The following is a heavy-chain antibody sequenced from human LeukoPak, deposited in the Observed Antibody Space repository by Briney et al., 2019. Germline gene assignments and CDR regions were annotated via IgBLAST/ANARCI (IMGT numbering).Heavy chain of an antibody. Sequence: SETLSLTCEVSGGSISSGGFSWSWIRQPPGKGLEWIGYIYRSGSSYYNPSLKSRVTISVDMSKNQFSLKLSSVTAADTAVYYCARGRGYGGNYLRSFDIWGQGTMVTVSS. D-gene: IGHD1-26*01. CDR3: ARGRGYGGNYLRSFDI. J-gene: IGHJ3*02. V-gene: IGHV4-30-2*01. CDR2: IYRSGSS. CDR1: GGSISSGGFS.